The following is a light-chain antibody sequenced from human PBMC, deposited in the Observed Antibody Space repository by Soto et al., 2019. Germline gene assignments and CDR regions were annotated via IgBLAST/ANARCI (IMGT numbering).Light chain of an antibody. J-gene: IGKJ5*01. CDR3: QHYGSSPST. Sequence: EIVLTQSPGTLSLSPGERATLSCRASQRVSSSFLAWSQQHPGQAPRLLIYGASRRATGIPDRFSVSGSATDFTLTISRLESEDFALYYCQHYGSSPSTFGQGTRLEIK. V-gene: IGKV3-20*01. CDR1: QRVSSSF. CDR2: GAS.